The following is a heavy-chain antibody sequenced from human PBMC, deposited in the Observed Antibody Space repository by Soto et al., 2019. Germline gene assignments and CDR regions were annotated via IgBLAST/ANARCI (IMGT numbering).Heavy chain of an antibody. J-gene: IGHJ3*01. Sequence: QLLASGPGLVKPSETLSLTYTVSGDSISDYYWSWIRQPPGKGLEWIGYIYYNGNTNYNPSLKRRVTMSVDTSKNQFSLRLSSVTAADTALYYCARDVGGTVTLEAAFDFGGQGTMVTVS. V-gene: IGHV4-59*01. D-gene: IGHD4-17*01. CDR2: IYYNGNT. CDR1: GDSISDYY. CDR3: ARDVGGTVTLEAAFDF.